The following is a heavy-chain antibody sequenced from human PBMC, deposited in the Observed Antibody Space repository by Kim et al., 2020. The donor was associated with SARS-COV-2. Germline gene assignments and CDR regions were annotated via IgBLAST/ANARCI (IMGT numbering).Heavy chain of an antibody. D-gene: IGHD5-18*01. CDR1: GFTFSSYG. CDR3: AKENTAMVTFFDY. J-gene: IGHJ4*02. V-gene: IGHV3-33*06. Sequence: GGSLRLSCAASGFTFSSYGMHWVRQAPGKGLEWVAVIWYDGSNKYYADSVKGRFTISRDNSKNTLYLQMNSLRAEDTAVYYCAKENTAMVTFFDYWGQGTLVTVSS. CDR2: IWYDGSNK.